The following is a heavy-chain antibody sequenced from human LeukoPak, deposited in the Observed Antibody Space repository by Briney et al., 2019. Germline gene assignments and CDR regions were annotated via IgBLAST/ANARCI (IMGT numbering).Heavy chain of an antibody. J-gene: IGHJ4*02. V-gene: IGHV4-34*01. D-gene: IGHD2-15*01. Sequence: SETLSLTCAVYGGSFSGYYWSWIRQPPGKGLEWIGEINHSGSTNYNPSPKSRVTISVDTSKNQFSLKLSSVTAADTAVYYCARRGRVVAGRYFDYWGQGTLVTVSS. CDR2: INHSGST. CDR3: ARRGRVVAGRYFDY. CDR1: GGSFSGYY.